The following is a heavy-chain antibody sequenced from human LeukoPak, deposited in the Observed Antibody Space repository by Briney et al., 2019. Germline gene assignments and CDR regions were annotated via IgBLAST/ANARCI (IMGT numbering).Heavy chain of an antibody. CDR3: AKDARGYHRPIDH. D-gene: IGHD3-22*01. V-gene: IGHV3-23*01. J-gene: IGHJ4*02. Sequence: PGESLKISCAASGFTFTDFAMNWVRQAPGKGLEWVSGIGGGGTNTDYADSVKGRFTISRDNSKNTLTLQMSSLRADDTAVYFCAKDARGYHRPIDHWGQGILVTVSS. CDR1: GFTFTDFA. CDR2: IGGGGTNT.